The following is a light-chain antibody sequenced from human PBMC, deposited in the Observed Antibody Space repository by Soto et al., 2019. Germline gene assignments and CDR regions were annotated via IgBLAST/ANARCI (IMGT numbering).Light chain of an antibody. CDR3: NSFASSNSLI. V-gene: IGLV2-14*01. Sequence: QSVLTQPASVSGSLGQSITISCTGTSSDIGAYNYVSWYQQHTGKAPKLIIYEVSYRPSGVSNRFSASKSANTASLTISGLQAEDEADYYCNSFASSNSLIFGGGTKVTVL. J-gene: IGLJ2*01. CDR2: EVS. CDR1: SSDIGAYNY.